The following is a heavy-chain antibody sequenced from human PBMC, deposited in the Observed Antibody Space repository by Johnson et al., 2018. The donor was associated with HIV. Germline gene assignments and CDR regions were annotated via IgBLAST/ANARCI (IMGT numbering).Heavy chain of an antibody. V-gene: IGHV3-11*04. CDR1: GFSFSDYY. CDR3: ARDSTPWGGDYVGYAFDI. J-gene: IGHJ3*02. Sequence: QLVESGGGLVKPGGSLRLSCAASGFSFSDYYMSWIRQAPGKGLESVSYISSSGSIISYADSVKGRFTISRDNAKKSLYLQMNSLRAEDTAVYYCARDSTPWGGDYVGYAFDIWGQGTTVTVSS. D-gene: IGHD4-17*01. CDR2: ISSSGSII.